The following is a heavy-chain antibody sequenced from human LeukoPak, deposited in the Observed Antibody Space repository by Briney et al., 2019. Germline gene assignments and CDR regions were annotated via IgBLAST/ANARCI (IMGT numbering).Heavy chain of an antibody. V-gene: IGHV4-38-2*01. Sequence: SETLSLTCAVSGYSISGGYYWGWIRQPPGKGREWFGSIYHSGSTYYNPSLKSRVTISVDTSKNQYSLKLSSVTAADTAVYYCARHGENPTPEYYYYDYMDVWGKGTTVTVSS. CDR3: ARHGENPTPEYYYYDYMDV. CDR1: GYSISGGYY. D-gene: IGHD1-14*01. CDR2: IYHSGST. J-gene: IGHJ6*03.